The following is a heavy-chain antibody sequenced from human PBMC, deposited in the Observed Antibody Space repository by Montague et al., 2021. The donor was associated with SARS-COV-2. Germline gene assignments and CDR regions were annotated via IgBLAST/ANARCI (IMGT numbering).Heavy chain of an antibody. Sequence: TLSLTCSVSSGSISTGHHWSWIRQHPMKGLVWIGYIYYSGSTYYNPSFKGRVTISIDTAKNQFSLELTSMTAADTAVYYCARDHGQWFGELWGHGLDVWGQGTTVIVSS. CDR3: ARDHGQWFGELWGHGLDV. V-gene: IGHV4-31*03. CDR1: SGSISTGHH. D-gene: IGHD3-10*01. CDR2: IYYSGST. J-gene: IGHJ6*02.